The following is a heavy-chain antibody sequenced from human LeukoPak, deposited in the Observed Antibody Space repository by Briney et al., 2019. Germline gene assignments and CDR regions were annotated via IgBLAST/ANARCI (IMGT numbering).Heavy chain of an antibody. Sequence: SETLSLTCTVSGGSISSYYWSWIRQPPGKGLEWIGYIYYSGSTNYNPSLKSRVTISVDTSKNQFSLKLSSVTAADTAVYYCARQRYYYDSSGPYMDVWGKGTTVTVS. J-gene: IGHJ6*03. D-gene: IGHD3-22*01. V-gene: IGHV4-59*01. CDR1: GGSISSYY. CDR3: ARQRYYYDSSGPYMDV. CDR2: IYYSGST.